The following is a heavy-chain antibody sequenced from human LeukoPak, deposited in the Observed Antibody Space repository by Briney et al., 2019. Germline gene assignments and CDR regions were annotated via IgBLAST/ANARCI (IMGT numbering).Heavy chain of an antibody. D-gene: IGHD3-22*01. CDR2: IYYSGST. J-gene: IGHJ4*02. Sequence: PSQTLSLTCTVSGGSISSGGYYWSWIRQHPGKGLEWIGYIYYSGSTYYNPSLKSRVTISVDTSKKQFSLKLSSVTAADTAVYYCAREYGVRYYDSSGYCGHFDYWGQGTLVTVSS. CDR3: AREYGVRYYDSSGYCGHFDY. V-gene: IGHV4-31*03. CDR1: GGSISSGGYY.